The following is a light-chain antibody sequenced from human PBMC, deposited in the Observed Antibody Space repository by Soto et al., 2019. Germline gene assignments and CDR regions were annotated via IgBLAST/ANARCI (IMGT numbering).Light chain of an antibody. CDR1: QSVSSN. V-gene: IGKV3-15*01. CDR3: QQYGSSPRGFT. J-gene: IGKJ3*01. CDR2: GAY. Sequence: EIVMTQSPATLSVSPGEGATLSCRASQSVSSNLAWYQQKPGQAPRLLIYGAYIRATGIPARISGSGSGTEFTLTISSLQSEDFAVYYCQQYGSSPRGFTFGPGTKVDIK.